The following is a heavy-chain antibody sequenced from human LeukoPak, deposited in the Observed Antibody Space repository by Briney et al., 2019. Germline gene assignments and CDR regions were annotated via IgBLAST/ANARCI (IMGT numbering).Heavy chain of an antibody. V-gene: IGHV4-31*11. J-gene: IGHJ5*02. CDR2: IYYSGST. CDR1: GESFSGHY. CDR3: ARAPYYGSPRFDP. D-gene: IGHD3-10*01. Sequence: SETLSLTCAVYGESFSGHYWSWIRQHPGKGLEWIGYIYYSGSTYYNPSLKSRVTISVDTSKNQFSLKLSSVAAADTAVYYCARAPYYGSPRFDPWGQGTLVTVSS.